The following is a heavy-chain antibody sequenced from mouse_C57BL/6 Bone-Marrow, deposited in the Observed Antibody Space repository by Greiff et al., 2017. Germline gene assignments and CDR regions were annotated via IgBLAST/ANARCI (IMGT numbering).Heavy chain of an antibody. CDR1: GYTFTSYW. V-gene: IGHV1-55*01. CDR2: IYPGSGST. D-gene: IGHD2-3*01. CDR3: ARDGYYVPWYFDV. Sequence: QVHVKQPGAELVKPGASVKMSCKASGYTFTSYWITWVKQRPGQGLEWIGDIYPGSGSTNYNEKFKSKATLTVDTSSSTAYMQLSSLTSEDSAVYYCARDGYYVPWYFDVWGTGTTVTVSS. J-gene: IGHJ1*03.